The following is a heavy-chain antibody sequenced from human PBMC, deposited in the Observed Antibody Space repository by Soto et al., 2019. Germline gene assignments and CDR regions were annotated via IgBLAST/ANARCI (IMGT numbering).Heavy chain of an antibody. CDR3: ARDAYYYDSSGYSYDAFDI. CDR1: GFTFSSYS. V-gene: IGHV3-48*04. Sequence: GGPLRLSCAASGFTFSSYSMNWVRQAPGKGLEWVSYISTSSSTIYYADSVKGRFTISRDNAKNSVYLQMNSLRAEDTAVYYCARDAYYYDSSGYSYDAFDIWGQGTMVTVSS. CDR2: ISTSSSTI. J-gene: IGHJ3*02. D-gene: IGHD3-22*01.